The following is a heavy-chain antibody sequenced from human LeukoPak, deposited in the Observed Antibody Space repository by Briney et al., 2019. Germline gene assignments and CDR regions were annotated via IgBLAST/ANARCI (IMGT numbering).Heavy chain of an antibody. D-gene: IGHD2-21*02. Sequence: SETLSLTCTVSGGSISSSSYYWGWIRQPPGKGLEWISSIYYSGSTYYNPSLKSRVTISVDTSKNQFSLKLTSVTAADTAVYYCARHGHHGDHDYWGQGTLVTVSS. V-gene: IGHV4-39*01. J-gene: IGHJ4*02. CDR2: IYYSGST. CDR3: ARHGHHGDHDY. CDR1: GGSISSSSYY.